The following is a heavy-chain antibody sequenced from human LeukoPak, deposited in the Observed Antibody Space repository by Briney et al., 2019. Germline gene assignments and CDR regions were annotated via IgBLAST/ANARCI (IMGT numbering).Heavy chain of an antibody. CDR1: GGSISNYY. CDR3: ARDQGGGGTTWSYNWFDS. V-gene: IGHV4-4*07. Sequence: SETLSLTCTVSGGSISNYYWSWIRQPAGKGLEWIGRMYISGSTNQNPSLKTRVTMSVDTSKNQFSLRLPSVTAADTAVYYCARDQGGGGTTWSYNWFDSWGQGTLVTVSS. D-gene: IGHD6-13*01. CDR2: MYISGST. J-gene: IGHJ5*01.